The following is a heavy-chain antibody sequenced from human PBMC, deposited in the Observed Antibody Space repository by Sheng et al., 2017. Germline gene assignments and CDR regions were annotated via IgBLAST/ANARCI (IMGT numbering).Heavy chain of an antibody. Sequence: QVQLQESGPGLVKPSETLSLTCAVSGYSISSGYYWGWIRQPPGKGLEWIGSIYHSGSTYYNPSLKSRVTISVDTSKNQFSLKLSSVTAADTAVYYCARGQEVYDFWSGYRGYYYYYGMDVWGQGTTVTVSS. CDR2: IYHSGST. V-gene: IGHV4-38-2*01. CDR1: GYSISSGYY. CDR3: ARGQEVYDFWSGYRGYYYYYGMDV. J-gene: IGHJ6*02. D-gene: IGHD3-3*01.